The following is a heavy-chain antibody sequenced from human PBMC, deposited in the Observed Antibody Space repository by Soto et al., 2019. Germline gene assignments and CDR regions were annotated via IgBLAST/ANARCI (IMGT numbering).Heavy chain of an antibody. V-gene: IGHV3-23*01. CDR3: AKDPTLRLGELSFFDY. CDR2: ISASGGAT. CDR1: GFTFSTFA. D-gene: IGHD3-16*02. J-gene: IGHJ4*02. Sequence: SGGSLRLSCTASGFTFSTFAMDWVRQAPGKGLEWVSAISASGGATYYADSVKGRFTISRDNSKNTLFLQMYSLRAEDTAVYYCAKDPTLRLGELSFFDYWGQGTLVTVSS.